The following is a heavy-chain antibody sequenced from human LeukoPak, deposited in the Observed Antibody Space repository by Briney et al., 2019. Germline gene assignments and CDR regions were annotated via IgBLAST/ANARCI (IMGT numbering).Heavy chain of an antibody. D-gene: IGHD3-10*01. V-gene: IGHV1-18*01. CDR3: ARVEEVRGGITSFDY. J-gene: IGHJ4*02. CDR2: ISAYSGNT. Sequence: GASVKVSCKASGYTFTSYAISWVRQAPGQGLEWMGWISAYSGNTNYAQKPQGRVTVTTDTSTSTAYMELRSLTSDDTAIYYCARVEEVRGGITSFDYWGQGTLVTVSS. CDR1: GYTFTSYA.